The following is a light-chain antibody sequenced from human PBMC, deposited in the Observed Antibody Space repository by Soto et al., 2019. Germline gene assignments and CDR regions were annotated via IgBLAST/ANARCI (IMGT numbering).Light chain of an antibody. Sequence: QSVLTQPPSASGTPGQRITISCSGRTSNIGSNIVSWYHHLPGAAPKLPIYNNNQRPSGVPDRFFASKSGTSASLAISGLQPEDESHYYCAAWDDDLNGLVFGGGTKVTVL. CDR2: NNN. CDR3: AAWDDDLNGLV. V-gene: IGLV1-44*01. CDR1: TSNIGSNI. J-gene: IGLJ3*02.